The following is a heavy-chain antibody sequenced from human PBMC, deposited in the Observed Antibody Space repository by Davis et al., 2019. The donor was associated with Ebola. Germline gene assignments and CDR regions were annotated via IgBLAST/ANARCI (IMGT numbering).Heavy chain of an antibody. CDR1: GFTFSGSA. CDR3: TGTVTPGEY. D-gene: IGHD4-17*01. J-gene: IGHJ4*02. Sequence: GESLKISCAAPGFTFSGSAMHWVRQASGKGLEWVGRIRSKANSYATAYAASVKGRFTISRDDSKNTAYLQMNSLKTEDTAVYYCTGTVTPGEYWGQGTLVTVSS. V-gene: IGHV3-73*01. CDR2: IRSKANSYAT.